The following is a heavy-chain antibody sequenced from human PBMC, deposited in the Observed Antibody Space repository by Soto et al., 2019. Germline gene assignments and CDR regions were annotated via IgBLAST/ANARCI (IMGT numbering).Heavy chain of an antibody. Sequence: PGGSLRLSCAASGFTFSSYAMSWVRQAPGKGLEWVSAISGSGGSTCYADSVKGRFTISRDNSKNTLYLQMNSLRAEDTAVYYCASKYSSSRPLDYWGQGTLVTVSS. D-gene: IGHD6-6*01. CDR3: ASKYSSSRPLDY. J-gene: IGHJ4*02. CDR2: ISGSGGST. CDR1: GFTFSSYA. V-gene: IGHV3-23*01.